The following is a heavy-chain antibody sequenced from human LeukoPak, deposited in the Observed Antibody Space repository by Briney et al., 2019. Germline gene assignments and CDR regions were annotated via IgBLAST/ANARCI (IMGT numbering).Heavy chain of an antibody. V-gene: IGHV1-8*01. J-gene: IGHJ6*03. CDR1: GYSFTSHD. Sequence: ASVQVSCKASGYSFTSHDINWVRQATGQGLEWMGWINPNTGNTGYAQNFQGRVTITRNTSISTAYMELSSLRSEDTAAYYCARELAVSYYMDVWGKGTTVTVSS. CDR3: ARELAVSYYMDV. CDR2: INPNTGNT. D-gene: IGHD4-11*01.